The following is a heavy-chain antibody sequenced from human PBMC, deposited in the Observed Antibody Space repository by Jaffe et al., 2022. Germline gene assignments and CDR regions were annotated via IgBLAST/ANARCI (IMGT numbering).Heavy chain of an antibody. CDR3: AKDSPPYYDFWSGYYTGILDY. Sequence: QVQLVESGGGVVQPGRSLRLSCAASGFTFSSYGMHWVRQAPGKGLEWVAVISYDGSNKYYADSVKGRFTISRDNSKNTLYLQMNSLRAEDTAVYYCAKDSPPYYDFWSGYYTGILDYWGQGTLVTVSS. J-gene: IGHJ4*02. CDR2: ISYDGSNK. V-gene: IGHV3-30*18. CDR1: GFTFSSYG. D-gene: IGHD3-3*01.